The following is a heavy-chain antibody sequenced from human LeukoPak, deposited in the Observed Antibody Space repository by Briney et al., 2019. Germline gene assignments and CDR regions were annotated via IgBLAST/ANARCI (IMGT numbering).Heavy chain of an antibody. CDR2: IYYSGST. CDR3: ARALLWFGELLV. CDR1: GGSISSYY. J-gene: IGHJ4*02. V-gene: IGHV4-59*12. Sequence: SETLSLTCTVSGGSISSYYWSWIRQPPGKGLEWIGYIYYSGSTNYNPSLKSRVTISVDTSKNQFSLKLSSVTAADTAVYYCARALLWFGELLVWGQGTLITVSS. D-gene: IGHD3-10*01.